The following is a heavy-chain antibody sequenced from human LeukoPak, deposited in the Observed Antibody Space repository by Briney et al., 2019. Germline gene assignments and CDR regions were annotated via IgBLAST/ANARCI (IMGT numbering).Heavy chain of an antibody. CDR1: GFTFSSYG. Sequence: PGRSLRLSCAASGFTFSSYGMHWVRQAPGKGLEWVAVIWYDGSNKYYADSVKGRFTISRDNSKNTLYLQMNSLRAEDTAVYYCARDRFGELYYFDYWGQGTLVTVSS. V-gene: IGHV3-33*01. D-gene: IGHD3-10*01. J-gene: IGHJ4*02. CDR2: IWYDGSNK. CDR3: ARDRFGELYYFDY.